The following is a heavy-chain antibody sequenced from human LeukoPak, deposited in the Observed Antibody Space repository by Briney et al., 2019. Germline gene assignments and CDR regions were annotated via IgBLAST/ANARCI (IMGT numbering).Heavy chain of an antibody. Sequence: GGSLRLSCAASGFIFSSYSMSWVRQAPGKGLEWVSVITGSGGNTYYADSVKGRFTISKDNSKNTVYLQMSSLRVDDTAVYYCARAASSSWPSYYYGMDVWGQGTTVTVSS. CDR3: ARAASSSWPSYYYGMDV. D-gene: IGHD6-13*01. CDR1: GFIFSSYS. J-gene: IGHJ6*02. V-gene: IGHV3-23*01. CDR2: ITGSGGNT.